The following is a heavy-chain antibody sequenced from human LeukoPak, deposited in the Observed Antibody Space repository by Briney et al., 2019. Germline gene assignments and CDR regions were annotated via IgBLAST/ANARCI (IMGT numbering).Heavy chain of an antibody. V-gene: IGHV3-30*02. CDR2: IRYDGSNK. D-gene: IGHD6-6*01. CDR3: AKDKQLVYYMDV. CDR1: GFTFSSYG. J-gene: IGHJ6*03. Sequence: PGRSLRLSCAASGFTFSSYGMHWVRQAPGKGLEWVAFIRYDGSNKYYADSVKGRFTISRDNSKNTLYLQMNSLRAEDTAVYYCAKDKQLVYYMDVWGKGTTVTVSS.